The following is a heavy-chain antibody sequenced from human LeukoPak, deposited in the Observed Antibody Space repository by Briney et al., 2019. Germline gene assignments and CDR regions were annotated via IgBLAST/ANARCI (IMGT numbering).Heavy chain of an antibody. CDR2: IGSNISTI. CDR3: ARAFYYYDSDY. Sequence: GGSLRLSCAASGFTFSSCSMNWVRQAPGKGLEWVSYIGSNISTIYYADSVKGRFTISRDNAKNSLYLQMNSLRAEDTAVYYCARAFYYYDSDYWGQGTLVTVSS. J-gene: IGHJ4*02. V-gene: IGHV3-48*04. D-gene: IGHD3-22*01. CDR1: GFTFSSCS.